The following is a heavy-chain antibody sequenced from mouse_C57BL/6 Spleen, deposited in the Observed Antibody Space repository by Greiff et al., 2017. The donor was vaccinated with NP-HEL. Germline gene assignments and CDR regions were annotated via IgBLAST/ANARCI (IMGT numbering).Heavy chain of an antibody. D-gene: IGHD2-10*01. Sequence: VMLVESGPGLVQPSQSLSITCTVSGFSLTSYGVHWVRQSPGKGLEWLGVIWSGGSTDYNAAFISRLSISKDNSKSQVFFKMNSLQADDTAIYYCARKGLLDAMDYWGQGTSVTVSS. J-gene: IGHJ4*01. CDR1: GFSLTSYG. CDR3: ARKGLLDAMDY. CDR2: IWSGGST. V-gene: IGHV2-2*01.